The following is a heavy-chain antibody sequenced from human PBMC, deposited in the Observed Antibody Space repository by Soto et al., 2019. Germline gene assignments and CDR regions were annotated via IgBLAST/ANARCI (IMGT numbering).Heavy chain of an antibody. V-gene: IGHV4-34*01. CDR2: INHSGST. CDR1: GGSYSGHY. CDR3: ARGDSRGVSPPDTAGRLCPMDV. Sequence: SLTMSLPWAVYGGSYSGHYWSWIRQPPGKGLEWIGEINHSGSTNYNPSLKSRVTISVDTSKNQFSLKLSSVTAADTAVYYCARGDSRGVSPPDTAGRLCPMDVWGQGTTVTVS. J-gene: IGHJ6*02. D-gene: IGHD5-18*01.